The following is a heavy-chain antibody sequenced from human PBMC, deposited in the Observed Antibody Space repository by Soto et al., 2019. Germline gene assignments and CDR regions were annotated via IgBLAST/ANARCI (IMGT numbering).Heavy chain of an antibody. CDR1: GGSISSYY. CDR2: IYYSGST. Sequence: QVQLQESGPGLVKPSETLSLTCTVSGGSISSYYWSWIRQTPGKGLEWIGYIYYSGSTNYNPSLKCRVTISVDTSKNHYSLKLGSVTAADTAVYYCARYSGYIHSFDYWGQGTLVTVSS. CDR3: ARYSGYIHSFDY. V-gene: IGHV4-59*08. D-gene: IGHD5-12*01. J-gene: IGHJ4*02.